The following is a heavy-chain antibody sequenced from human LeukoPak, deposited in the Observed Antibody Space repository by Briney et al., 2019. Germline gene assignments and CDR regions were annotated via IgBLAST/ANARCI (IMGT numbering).Heavy chain of an antibody. Sequence: GRSLRLSCAASGFTFSSYAMHWVRQASGKGLEWVGHIRDKTYNYATAYAASVKGRFTISRDDSKNTAYLQMNSLKTEDTAVYYCSRHEALPGDYWGQGTQVTVSS. CDR3: SRHEALPGDY. CDR1: GFTFSSYA. V-gene: IGHV3-73*01. D-gene: IGHD2-21*02. J-gene: IGHJ4*02. CDR2: IRDKTYNYAT.